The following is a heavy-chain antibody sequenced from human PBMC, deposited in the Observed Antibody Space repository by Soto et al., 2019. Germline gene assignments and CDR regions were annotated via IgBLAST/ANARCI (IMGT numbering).Heavy chain of an antibody. Sequence: SLRLSCAASGFTFNTYSMNWVRQAPGKGLEWVSYISKSSSTILYADSVKGRFSISRDNAKKSLYLQMNSLRDEDTAVYYCARDANDYGYYFDSWGQGTLVTVSS. CDR1: GFTFNTYS. J-gene: IGHJ4*02. CDR2: ISKSSSTI. V-gene: IGHV3-48*02. CDR3: ARDANDYGYYFDS. D-gene: IGHD4-17*01.